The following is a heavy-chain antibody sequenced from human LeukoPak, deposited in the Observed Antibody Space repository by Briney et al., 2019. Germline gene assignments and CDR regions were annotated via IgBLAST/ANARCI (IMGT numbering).Heavy chain of an antibody. CDR2: INHSGST. J-gene: IGHJ4*02. CDR1: GGSFSGYY. V-gene: IGHV4-34*01. D-gene: IGHD6-6*01. Sequence: KPSETLSLTCAVYGGSFSGYYWSWIRQPPGKGLEWIGEINHSGSTNYNPSLKSRVTISVDTSKNQFSLKLSPVTAADTAVYYCARPRYSSSSPYDYWGQGTLVTVSS. CDR3: ARPRYSSSSPYDY.